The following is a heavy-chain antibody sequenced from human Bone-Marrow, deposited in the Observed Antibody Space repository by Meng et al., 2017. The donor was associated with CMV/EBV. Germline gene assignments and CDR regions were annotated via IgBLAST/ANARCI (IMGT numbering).Heavy chain of an antibody. CDR1: GFTFSSYA. J-gene: IGHJ4*02. D-gene: IGHD3-10*01. Sequence: GESLKISCAASGFTFSSYAMSWVRQAPGKGLVWVGCISNDGRFSSCADSVKGRFTVSRDNAKNTVYLQMNSLRVEDTAIYYCGDFGAGWGQGTLVTVSS. CDR3: GDFGAG. CDR2: ISNDGRFS. V-gene: IGHV3-74*01.